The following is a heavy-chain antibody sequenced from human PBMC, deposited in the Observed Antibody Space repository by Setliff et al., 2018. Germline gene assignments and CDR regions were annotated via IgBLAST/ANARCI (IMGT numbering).Heavy chain of an antibody. D-gene: IGHD2-8*01. J-gene: IGHJ6*03. CDR1: GGTFSSYG. Sequence: SVKVSCKASGGTFSSYGISWVRQAPGQGLEWMGGTIPIFGTTSYAQKFQGRVTIITDASTSTAYMALSSLTSADTAVYYCAREGVDARSSTDYRYYMDVWGKGTTVTVS. CDR2: TIPIFGTT. V-gene: IGHV1-69*05. CDR3: AREGVDARSSTDYRYYMDV.